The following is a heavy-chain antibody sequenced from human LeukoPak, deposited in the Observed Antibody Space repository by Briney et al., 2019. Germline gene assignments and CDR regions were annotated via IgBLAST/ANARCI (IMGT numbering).Heavy chain of an antibody. CDR2: ISSSSSTI. J-gene: IGHJ4*02. CDR1: GFTFSSCS. D-gene: IGHD6-19*01. CDR3: ARVSDSSGWYLGTRPVDY. Sequence: GGSLRLSCAASGFTFSSCSMSWVRQAPGKGLEWVSYISSSSSTIYYTDSVKGRFTISRDNAKNSLYLQMNSLRAEDTAVYYCARVSDSSGWYLGTRPVDYWGQGTLVTVSS. V-gene: IGHV3-48*04.